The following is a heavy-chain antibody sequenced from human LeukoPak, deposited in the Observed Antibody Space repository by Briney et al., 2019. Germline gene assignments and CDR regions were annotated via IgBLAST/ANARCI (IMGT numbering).Heavy chain of an antibody. J-gene: IGHJ5*02. V-gene: IGHV3-48*04. CDR3: ARDRSLVDGDYGVWFDA. D-gene: IGHD4-17*01. Sequence: GGSLRLSCTVSGFTLSTYNMNWVRQAPGKGLEWVSYISSTSTTKYYADSVKGRFTISRDNSKSSLDLQMNRLTAEDTAVYYCARDRSLVDGDYGVWFDAWGQGSLVTVSS. CDR2: ISSTSTTK. CDR1: GFTLSTYN.